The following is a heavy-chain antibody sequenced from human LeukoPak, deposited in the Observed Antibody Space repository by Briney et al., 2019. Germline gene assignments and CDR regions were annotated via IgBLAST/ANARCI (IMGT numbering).Heavy chain of an antibody. D-gene: IGHD6-19*01. Sequence: ASVKVSCKASGYTFTSHYIHWVRQAPGQGLEWMGTVNPSGGSTRYAQKFQGRVTMTRDKYTRTVYMQLISLISEDTAVYYCAREGRAWLVYVYWGQGTLVTVSS. CDR1: GYTFTSHY. CDR3: AREGRAWLVYVY. J-gene: IGHJ4*02. CDR2: VNPSGGST. V-gene: IGHV1-46*03.